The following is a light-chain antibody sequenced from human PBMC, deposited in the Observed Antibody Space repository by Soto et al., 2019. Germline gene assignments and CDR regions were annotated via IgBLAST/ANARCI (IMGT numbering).Light chain of an antibody. CDR1: SNEVGGYII. CDR2: DVT. Sequence: QSVLTQPRSVSGSPGQSVTISCTGTSNEVGGYIIVSCYQQHPVKAPKVMIYDVTKRPSGVPDGFSGSKSGNTASLTISGLQAEDEADYYCCSYTGSTGVFGTGTKVTVL. J-gene: IGLJ1*01. CDR3: CSYTGSTGV. V-gene: IGLV2-11*01.